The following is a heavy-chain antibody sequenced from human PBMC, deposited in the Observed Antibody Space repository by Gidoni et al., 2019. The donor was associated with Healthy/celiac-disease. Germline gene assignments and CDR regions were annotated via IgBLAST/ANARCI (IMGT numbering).Heavy chain of an antibody. CDR1: GGSISSGGYS. J-gene: IGHJ3*02. CDR2: IYHSGST. Sequence: QLQLQESGSGLVKPSQTLSLTCAVSGGSISSGGYSWSWIRQPPGKGLEWIGYIYHSGSTYYNPSLKSRVTISVDRSKNQFSLKLSSVTAADTAVYYCARVGCSSTSCYTPRRGAFDIWGQGTMVTVSS. D-gene: IGHD2-2*02. V-gene: IGHV4-30-2*01. CDR3: ARVGCSSTSCYTPRRGAFDI.